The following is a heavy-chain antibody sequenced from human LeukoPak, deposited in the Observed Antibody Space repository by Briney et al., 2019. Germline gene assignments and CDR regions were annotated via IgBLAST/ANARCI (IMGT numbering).Heavy chain of an antibody. CDR2: ISWNSGSI. Sequence: QPGRSLRHSCAASGFTFDDYAMHWVRQAPGKGLEWVSGISWNSGSIGYADSVKGRFTISRDNAKNSLYLQMNSLRAEDTALYYCAKGARFLEWLLKGYFDYWGQGTLVTVSS. D-gene: IGHD3-3*01. CDR1: GFTFDDYA. CDR3: AKGARFLEWLLKGYFDY. V-gene: IGHV3-9*01. J-gene: IGHJ4*02.